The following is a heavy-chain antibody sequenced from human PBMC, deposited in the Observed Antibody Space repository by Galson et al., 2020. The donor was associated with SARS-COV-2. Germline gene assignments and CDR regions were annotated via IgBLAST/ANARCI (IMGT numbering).Heavy chain of an antibody. CDR1: GFTFSDYG. D-gene: IGHD4-17*01. Sequence: GESLKISCASSGFTFSDYGMHWVRQAPGKGLEWVAGISYDGSNKYYADSVKGRFTISRDNSKNTLYLQMNSLRAEDTAVYYCAKDLRRYGDYGWFEPWGQGTLVTVSS. CDR3: AKDLRRYGDYGWFEP. V-gene: IGHV3-30*18. CDR2: ISYDGSNK. J-gene: IGHJ5*02.